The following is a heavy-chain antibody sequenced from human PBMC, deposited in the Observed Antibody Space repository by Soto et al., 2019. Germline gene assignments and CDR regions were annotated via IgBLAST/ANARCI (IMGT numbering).Heavy chain of an antibody. J-gene: IGHJ3*02. CDR1: GYTFTSFG. CDR2: ISAYNGNT. D-gene: IGHD2-15*01. Sequence: QVQLVQSGAEVKKPGASVKVSCKASGYTFTSFGISWVRQAPGQGLEWMGWISAYNGNTNYAENLQGRVTMTTVTSTSTAYMELRSLRSDATAVYYCARDHRGGTDAFDIWGQGTMVTVSS. CDR3: ARDHRGGTDAFDI. V-gene: IGHV1-18*01.